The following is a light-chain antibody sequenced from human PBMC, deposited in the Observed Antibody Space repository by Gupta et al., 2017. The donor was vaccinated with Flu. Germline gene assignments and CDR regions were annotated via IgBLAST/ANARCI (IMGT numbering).Light chain of an antibody. J-gene: IGKJ1*01. CDR1: QSVSSN. CDR2: GAS. V-gene: IGKV3-15*01. CDR3: QQYNNKPA. Sequence: EIVMTQSPATLSVSPGERATLSCRASQSVSSNLAWYQQKPGQAPRLLIYGASTRATGIPARFCGSGSGTEFTLTISSLQSEDFAVYYCQQYNNKPAFGQGTKVEIK.